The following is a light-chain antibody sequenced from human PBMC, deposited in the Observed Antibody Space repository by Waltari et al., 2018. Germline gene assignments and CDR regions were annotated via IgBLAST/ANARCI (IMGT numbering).Light chain of an antibody. Sequence: SYELTQPPSVSVSPGQTASITCSGDILGNKYASWYQQKPGQSPLLVIYQDTKRPSGIPDRFSGSKSGNAATLTISGTQAMEEADYYCQALGTGAWVFGGGTKLTVL. CDR2: QDT. J-gene: IGLJ3*02. V-gene: IGLV3-1*01. CDR3: QALGTGAWV. CDR1: ILGNKY.